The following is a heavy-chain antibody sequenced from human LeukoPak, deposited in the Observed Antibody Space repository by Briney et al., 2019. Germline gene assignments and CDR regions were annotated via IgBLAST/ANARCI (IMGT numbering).Heavy chain of an antibody. J-gene: IGHJ4*02. Sequence: ASVKVSCKTSGYTFTSYGIIWVRQAPGQGLEWMGWISGYNDNTKYTQKLQGRVTMTTDTSTSTAYMELRSLRSDDTAVYYCARATGRVVRGITWRYFDYWGQGTLVTVSS. V-gene: IGHV1-18*01. CDR2: ISGYNDNT. CDR1: GYTFTSYG. CDR3: ARATGRVVRGITWRYFDY. D-gene: IGHD3-10*01.